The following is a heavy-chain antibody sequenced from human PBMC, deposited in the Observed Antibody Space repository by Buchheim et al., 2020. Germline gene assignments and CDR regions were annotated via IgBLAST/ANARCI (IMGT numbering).Heavy chain of an antibody. D-gene: IGHD3-22*01. V-gene: IGHV3-30*03. CDR2: TSYDGSNK. Sequence: QVQLVESGGGVVQPGRSLRLSCAASGFTFSSYGMHWVRQAPGKGLEWVAVTSYDGSNKYYADSVKGRFTISRDNSKNTLYLQMNSLRAEDTAVYYCAGDSSGSTVPFDYWGQGTL. J-gene: IGHJ4*02. CDR3: AGDSSGSTVPFDY. CDR1: GFTFSSYG.